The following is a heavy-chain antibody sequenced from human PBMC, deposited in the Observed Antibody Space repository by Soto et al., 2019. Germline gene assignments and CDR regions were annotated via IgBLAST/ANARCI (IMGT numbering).Heavy chain of an antibody. V-gene: IGHV1-46*03. J-gene: IGHJ3*02. CDR3: ARDRLWLDHVPAGDAFDI. CDR1: GYTFTSYY. CDR2: INPSGGST. D-gene: IGHD3-10*01. Sequence: ASVKVSCKASGYTFTSYYMHWVRQAPGQGLEWMGIINPSGGSTSYAQKFQGRVTMTRDTSTSTVYMELSSLRSEDTAVYYCARDRLWLDHVPAGDAFDIWGKGKMVTVSS.